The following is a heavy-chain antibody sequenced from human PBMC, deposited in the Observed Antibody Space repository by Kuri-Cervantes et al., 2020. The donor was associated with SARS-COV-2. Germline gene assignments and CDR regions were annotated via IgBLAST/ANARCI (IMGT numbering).Heavy chain of an antibody. V-gene: IGHV3-21*01. CDR2: ISSSSSYI. J-gene: IGHJ4*02. Sequence: GGSLRLSCAASGFTFSIYSMNWVRQAPGKGLEWVSSISSSSSYIYYADSVKGRFTISRDNAKNSLYLQMNSLRAEDTAVYYCAREYSSGQSRGEIDYWGQGTLVTVSS. D-gene: IGHD6-19*01. CDR1: GFTFSIYS. CDR3: AREYSSGQSRGEIDY.